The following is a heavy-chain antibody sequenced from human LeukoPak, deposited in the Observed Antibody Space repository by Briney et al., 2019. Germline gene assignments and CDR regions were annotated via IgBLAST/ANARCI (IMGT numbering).Heavy chain of an antibody. CDR1: GYTFTDYY. J-gene: IGHJ6*02. CDR3: ARVRIGQQLDKYYYYAMDV. V-gene: IGHV1-2*02. CDR2: INPNSGGT. Sequence: WASVEVSCKASGYTFTDYYMHWVRQAPGQGLEWMGWINPNSGGTNFAQKFQGRVTMTTDTSISTAYMEVSRLRSDDTAVYYCARVRIGQQLDKYYYYAMDVWGQGTTVTVSS. D-gene: IGHD6-13*01.